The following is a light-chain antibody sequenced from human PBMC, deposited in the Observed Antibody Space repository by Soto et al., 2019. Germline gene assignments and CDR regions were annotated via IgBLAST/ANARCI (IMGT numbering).Light chain of an antibody. CDR3: QQSYSTPPT. CDR1: QSISSY. Sequence: DIQMTQSPSSLSASVGDRVTITCRASQSISSYLNWYQQKPGKAPKLLIYAASNLQSGVPSRFGGSGSGTDFTLTISSLQPEDFATYYCQQSYSTPPTFGQRTKVEIK. V-gene: IGKV1-39*01. CDR2: AAS. J-gene: IGKJ1*01.